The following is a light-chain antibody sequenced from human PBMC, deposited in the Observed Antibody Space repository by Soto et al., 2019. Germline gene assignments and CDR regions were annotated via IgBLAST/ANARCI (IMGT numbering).Light chain of an antibody. CDR1: ESVVSRY. J-gene: IGKJ2*03. CDR3: QQYGGSPPYS. V-gene: IGKV3-20*01. Sequence: EIVLTQAPGTLTLSPGERAILSCRASESVVSRYLAWYQQKPGQAPRLVIHDAITRATGIPDRFSGSGSGTDFTLTISRLETEDFAVYYCQQYGGSPPYSFGQGTKLEIK. CDR2: DAI.